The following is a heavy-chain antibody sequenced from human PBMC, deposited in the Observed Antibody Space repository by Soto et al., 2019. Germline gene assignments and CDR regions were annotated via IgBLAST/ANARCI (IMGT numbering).Heavy chain of an antibody. D-gene: IGHD3-3*01. Sequence: PGGSLRLSCAASGFTFSSYAMHWVRQAPGKGLEWVAVISYDGSNKYYADSVKGRFTISRDNSKNTLYLQMNSLRAEDTAVYYCARYDYDFCSGYPDYYHYGMDVWRQGTTVTLFS. CDR1: GFTFSSYA. CDR3: ARYDYDFCSGYPDYYHYGMDV. V-gene: IGHV3-30-3*01. J-gene: IGHJ6*02. CDR2: ISYDGSNK.